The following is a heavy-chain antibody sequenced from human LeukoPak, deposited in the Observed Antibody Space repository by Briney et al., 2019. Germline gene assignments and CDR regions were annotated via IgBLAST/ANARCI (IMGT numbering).Heavy chain of an antibody. D-gene: IGHD1-14*01. CDR2: IYYSGST. V-gene: IGHV4-59*08. J-gene: IGHJ5*02. CDR1: GGSISSYY. Sequence: SETLSLTCTVSGGSISSYYWSWIRQPPGKGLEWIGYIYYSGSTNYNPSLKSRVTISVDTSKNQFSLKLSSVTAADTAVYYCVRHEHNPQFDPWGQGTLVTVSS. CDR3: VRHEHNPQFDP.